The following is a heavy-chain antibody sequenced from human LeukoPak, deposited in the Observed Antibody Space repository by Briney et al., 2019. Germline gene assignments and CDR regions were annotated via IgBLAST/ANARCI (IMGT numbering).Heavy chain of an antibody. Sequence: GGSLRLSCAASGFTFNSYAMSWVRQAPGKGLEWVSAISGSGGGTYSADSVKGRFTISRDNSKNTLYLQINSLRVEDTAVYYCAKALMVQGLLSPLGSWGQGTLVTVSS. CDR1: GFTFNSYA. CDR2: ISGSGGGT. V-gene: IGHV3-23*01. D-gene: IGHD2-8*01. J-gene: IGHJ5*02. CDR3: AKALMVQGLLSPLGS.